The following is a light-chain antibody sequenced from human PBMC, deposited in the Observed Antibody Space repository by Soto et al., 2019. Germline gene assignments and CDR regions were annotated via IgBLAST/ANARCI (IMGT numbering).Light chain of an antibody. CDR1: SSNIGADYH. J-gene: IGLJ7*01. Sequence: QSVLTQPPSVSGAPGRKVTISCTGTSSNIGADYHVHWYQHLPGTVPKLLIYNSYVRPSGVPDRFSASKSGTSASLTITGLQADDEADYYCQSYDNSRRASLFGGGTQLTV. CDR2: NSY. V-gene: IGLV1-40*01. CDR3: QSYDNSRRASL.